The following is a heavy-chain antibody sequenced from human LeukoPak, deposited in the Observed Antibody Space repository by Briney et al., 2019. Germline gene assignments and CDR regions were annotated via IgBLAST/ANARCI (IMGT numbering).Heavy chain of an antibody. CDR3: ARGGYDFWSGYYRPFDY. V-gene: IGHV1-2*04. CDR2: INPNSGGT. CDR1: GYTFTGYY. D-gene: IGHD3-3*01. Sequence: ASVKVSCKASGYTFTGYYMHWVRQAPGQGLEWKGWINPNSGGTNYAQKFQGWVTMTRDTSISTAYMELSRLRSDDTAVYYCARGGYDFWSGYYRPFDYWGQGTLVTVSS. J-gene: IGHJ4*02.